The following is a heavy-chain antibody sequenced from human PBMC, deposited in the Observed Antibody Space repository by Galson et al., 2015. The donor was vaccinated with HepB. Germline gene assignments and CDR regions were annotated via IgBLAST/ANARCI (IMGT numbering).Heavy chain of an antibody. Sequence: SLRLSCAASGFTFSSYAMNWVRQAPGKGLEWVSGSSGSGGTTYYTDSVKGRFTISRDNFENTLYLQMHSLRDEDTGLYYCAKRLGDFWSGYLDVWGKGTTVTVSS. D-gene: IGHD3-3*01. CDR1: GFTFSSYA. J-gene: IGHJ6*04. CDR2: SSGSGGTT. V-gene: IGHV3-23*01. CDR3: AKRLGDFWSGYLDV.